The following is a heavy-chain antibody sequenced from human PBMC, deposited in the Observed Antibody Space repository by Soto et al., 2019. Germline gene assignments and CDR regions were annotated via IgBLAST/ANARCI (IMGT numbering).Heavy chain of an antibody. CDR1: GFTFSDYY. D-gene: IGHD6-13*01. J-gene: IGHJ5*02. Sequence: GGSLRLSCAASGFTFSDYYMSWIRQAPGKGLEWVSYISSSSSYTNYADSVKGRFTISRDNAKNSLYLQMNSLRAEDTAVYYCARVVLGIAGHSNWFDPWGQGTLVTVSS. CDR3: ARVVLGIAGHSNWFDP. V-gene: IGHV3-11*06. CDR2: ISSSSSYT.